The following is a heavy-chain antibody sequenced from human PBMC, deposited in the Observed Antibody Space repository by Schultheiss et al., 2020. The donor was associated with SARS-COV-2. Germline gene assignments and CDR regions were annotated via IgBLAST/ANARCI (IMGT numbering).Heavy chain of an antibody. Sequence: GGSLRLSCAASGFTFSSYAMHWVRQAPGKGLEYVSAISSNGGSTYYADSVKGRFTISRDNAKNSLYLQMNSLRAEDTAVYYCARDAPHCSSTSCFRYWGQGTLVTVSS. CDR1: GFTFSSYA. J-gene: IGHJ4*02. CDR3: ARDAPHCSSTSCFRY. D-gene: IGHD2-2*01. CDR2: ISSNGGST. V-gene: IGHV3-64*02.